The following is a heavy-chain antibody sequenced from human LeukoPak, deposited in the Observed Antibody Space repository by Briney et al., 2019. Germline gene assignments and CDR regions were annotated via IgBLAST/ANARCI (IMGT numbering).Heavy chain of an antibody. CDR2: IYSGGST. D-gene: IGHD3-3*01. V-gene: IGHV3-66*01. CDR1: GFTVSSNY. J-gene: IGHJ4*02. CDR3: ARLMSGFDY. Sequence: GGSLRLSCAASGFTVSSNYTSWVRQAPGKGLEWVSIIYSGGSTYYTDSVKGRFTISRDNSKNTLYLQMNSLRAEDTAVYYCARLMSGFDYWGQGTLVTVSS.